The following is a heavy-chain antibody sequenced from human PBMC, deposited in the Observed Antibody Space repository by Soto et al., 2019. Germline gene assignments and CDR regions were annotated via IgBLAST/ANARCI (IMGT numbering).Heavy chain of an antibody. V-gene: IGHV4-39*01. D-gene: IGHD4-17*01. Sequence: SETLSLTCTVSGGSISSSSYYWGWIRQPPGKGLEWIGSIYYSGSTYYNPSLKSRVTISVDTPKNQFSLKLSSVTAADTAVYYCSRQYGHYFDYWGQGTLVTVSS. CDR1: GGSISSSSYY. CDR3: SRQYGHYFDY. CDR2: IYYSGST. J-gene: IGHJ4*02.